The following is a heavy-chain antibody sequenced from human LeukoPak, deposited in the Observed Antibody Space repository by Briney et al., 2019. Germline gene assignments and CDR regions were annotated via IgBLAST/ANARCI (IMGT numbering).Heavy chain of an antibody. V-gene: IGHV3-74*01. CDR1: EFTLKDYR. CDR3: ARGSPTPNSRYFDL. Sequence: GGPLRLPCEASEFTLKDYRMHWARHGPGKGLVWVSRINSDGSSASYADSVKGRFTISRDNAKNTLYLQMNSLRAEDTAVYYCARGSPTPNSRYFDLWGRGTLVTVSS. J-gene: IGHJ2*01. D-gene: IGHD4-11*01. CDR2: INSDGSSA.